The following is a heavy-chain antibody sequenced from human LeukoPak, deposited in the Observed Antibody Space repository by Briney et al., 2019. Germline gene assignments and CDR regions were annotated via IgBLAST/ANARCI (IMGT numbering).Heavy chain of an antibody. CDR2: IYHSGST. J-gene: IGHJ4*02. CDR1: GGSISSSSSYY. V-gene: IGHV4-39*07. CDR3: ASTGYSYGDDIDY. D-gene: IGHD5-18*01. Sequence: SETLSLTCAVSGGSISSSSSYYWGWIRQPPGKGLEWIGYIYHSGSTYYNPSLKSRVTISVDRSKNQFSLKLSSVTAADTAVYYCASTGYSYGDDIDYWGQGTLVTVSS.